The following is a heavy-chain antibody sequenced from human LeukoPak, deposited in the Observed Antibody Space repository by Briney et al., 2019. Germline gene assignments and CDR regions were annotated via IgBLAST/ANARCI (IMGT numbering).Heavy chain of an antibody. D-gene: IGHD2-2*01. V-gene: IGHV1-2*06. CDR3: ARDYCSSTSCLFDY. J-gene: IGHJ4*02. CDR1: GYTFTGYH. CDR2: INPNSGDT. Sequence: ASVKVSCKASGYTFTGYHMHWVRQAPGQGLEWMGRINPNSGDTNSAQNFQGRVTMTRDTSISTAYMELSGLRSDDTAVYYCARDYCSSTSCLFDYWGQGTLVTVSS.